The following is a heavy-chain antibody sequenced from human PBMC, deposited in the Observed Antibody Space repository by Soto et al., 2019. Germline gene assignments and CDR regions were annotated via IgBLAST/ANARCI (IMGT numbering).Heavy chain of an antibody. D-gene: IGHD1-26*01. CDR2: IWHDGSEE. CDR3: ARDGVGATTYFGFLNY. V-gene: IGHV3-33*01. J-gene: IGHJ4*02. CDR1: TFTFRGWS. Sequence: PGRSLRRTSSASTFTFRGWSMHWVRQAPGKGLEWVAIIWHDGSEEYYADSVKGRFKISRDNSKNTLYLQMNSLSAEDTAVYYCARDGVGATTYFGFLNYWGQGT.